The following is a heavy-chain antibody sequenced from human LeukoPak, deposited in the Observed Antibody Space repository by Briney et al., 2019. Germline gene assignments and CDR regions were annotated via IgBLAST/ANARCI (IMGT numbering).Heavy chain of an antibody. Sequence: PGRSLRLSCAASGFTFSTYVFHWVGQAPGKWLEWVAVISYDGSEKYYADSVKGRFTISRDNSKNTLYLQMTSLRAEDTAVYYCAKEYCSTTNCLGDWGLGTLVTVSS. CDR3: AKEYCSTTNCLGD. J-gene: IGHJ4*02. V-gene: IGHV3-30*18. CDR2: ISYDGSEK. CDR1: GFTFSTYV. D-gene: IGHD2-2*01.